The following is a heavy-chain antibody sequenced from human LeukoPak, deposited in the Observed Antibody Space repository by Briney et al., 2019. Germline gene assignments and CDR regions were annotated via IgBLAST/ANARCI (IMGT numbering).Heavy chain of an antibody. CDR1: GFTFTSYL. CDR3: ARGQQYGSGSYYKRHYYYYMDV. V-gene: IGHV3-21*01. D-gene: IGHD3-10*01. Sequence: PGGSLRLSCAASGFTFTSYLMNWVRQAPGKGLEWVSSISSSSSYIYYADSVKGRFTISRDNAKNPLYLQMNSLRAEDTAVYYCARGQQYGSGSYYKRHYYYYMDVWGKGTTVTISS. CDR2: ISSSSSYI. J-gene: IGHJ6*03.